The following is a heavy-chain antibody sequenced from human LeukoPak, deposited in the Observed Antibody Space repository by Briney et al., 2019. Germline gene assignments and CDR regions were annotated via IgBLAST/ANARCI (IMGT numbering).Heavy chain of an antibody. D-gene: IGHD6-13*01. CDR2: IKQDGSAK. V-gene: IGHV3-7*04. CDR1: GFTFSTYW. J-gene: IGHJ4*02. Sequence: PGGSLRLSCAASGFTFSTYWMTWVRQAPGKGLEWVANIKQDGSAKYYVDSVKGRFTISRDNAKNSLYLHMNSLRAEDTAVYYCVRQYNSSWLQFFDYWGQGILVTVTT. CDR3: VRQYNSSWLQFFDY.